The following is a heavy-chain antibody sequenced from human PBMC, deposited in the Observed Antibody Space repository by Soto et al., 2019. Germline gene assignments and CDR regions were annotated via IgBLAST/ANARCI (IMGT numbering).Heavy chain of an antibody. CDR1: GFTFSSYE. CDR3: ARIYDILGAFDI. CDR2: ISSSGSTI. D-gene: IGHD3-9*01. V-gene: IGHV3-48*03. J-gene: IGHJ3*02. Sequence: GSLRLSCAASGFTFSSYEMNWVRQAPGKGLEWVSYISSSGSTIYYADSVKGRFTISRDNAKNSLYLQMNSLRAEDTAVYYCARIYDILGAFDIWGQGTMVTVSS.